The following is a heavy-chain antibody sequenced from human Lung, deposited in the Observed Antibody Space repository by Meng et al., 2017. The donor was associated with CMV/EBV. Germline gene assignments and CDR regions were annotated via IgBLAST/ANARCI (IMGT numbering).Heavy chain of an antibody. J-gene: IGHJ4*02. Sequence: GPARGRCKPLGTLSLTCAASGGSISISTWWSWVRQPPGKGLEWIGEIYHSGGTNYNPSLRGRVTISLDKSKNQFSLTLRSVTAADTAVYYCARDPYATGWAGWGQGTLVTVSS. D-gene: IGHD6-19*01. CDR1: GGSISISTW. V-gene: IGHV4-4*02. CDR2: IYHSGGT. CDR3: ARDPYATGWAG.